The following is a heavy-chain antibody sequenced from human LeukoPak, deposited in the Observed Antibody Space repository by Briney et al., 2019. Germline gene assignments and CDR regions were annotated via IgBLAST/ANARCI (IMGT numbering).Heavy chain of an antibody. V-gene: IGHV4-59*08. Sequence: SETLSLTCTVSGGSISSNYWSWIRHPPRKGLEWIGYIFHTGSTNYNPPLKSRVTISVDTSKNQFSLKLSSVTAADTAVYYCARHIRGAYYYFDYWGQGTLVTVSS. D-gene: IGHD3-10*01. CDR2: IFHTGST. CDR1: GGSISSNY. CDR3: ARHIRGAYYYFDY. J-gene: IGHJ4*02.